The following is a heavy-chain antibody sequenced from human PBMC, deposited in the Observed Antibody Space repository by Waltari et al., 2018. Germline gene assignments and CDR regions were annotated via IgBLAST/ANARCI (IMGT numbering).Heavy chain of an antibody. Sequence: QVQLQASGPGLVKPSQTLSLTCTVSGGSISSGDYYWSWIRQPPGTGLEWIGYIYYSGSTYYNPSLKSRVTISVDTSKNQFSLKLSSVTAADTAVYYCARVRQTYYDFWSGYSQGAFDIWGQGTMVTVSS. CDR2: IYYSGST. CDR3: ARVRQTYYDFWSGYSQGAFDI. V-gene: IGHV4-30-4*08. J-gene: IGHJ3*02. CDR1: GGSISSGDYY. D-gene: IGHD3-3*01.